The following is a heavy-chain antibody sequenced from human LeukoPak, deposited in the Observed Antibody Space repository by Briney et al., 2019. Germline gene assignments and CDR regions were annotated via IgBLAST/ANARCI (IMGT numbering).Heavy chain of an antibody. CDR3: VKNDGWFHLAQ. D-gene: IGHD6-19*01. Sequence: PGGSLRLSCAASGFYFRDHWMDWVRQAPGKGLEWVGHIKTDGSETYYLDSLKGRISISRVNTNNALYLQMNSLRVEDTAVYYCVKNDGWFHLAQWGQGTLVTVSS. V-gene: IGHV3-7*03. CDR2: IKTDGSET. CDR1: GFYFRDHW. J-gene: IGHJ4*02.